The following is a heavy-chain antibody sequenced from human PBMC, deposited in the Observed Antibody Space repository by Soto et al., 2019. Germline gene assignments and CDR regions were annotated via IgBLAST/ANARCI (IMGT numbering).Heavy chain of an antibody. D-gene: IGHD5-12*01. CDR3: ARDGRLRHRRELGGVWARVRPHHRNYGRDV. J-gene: IGHJ6*02. Sequence: ASVKVSCKASGYTFTSYYMHWVRQAPGQGLEWMGIINPSGGSTSYAQKFQGRVTMTRDTYTSTVYMELSSLRSEDTAVYYRARDGRLRHRRELGGVWARVRPHHRNYGRDVWGQWTTVTVSS. CDR2: INPSGGST. CDR1: GYTFTSYY. V-gene: IGHV1-46*01.